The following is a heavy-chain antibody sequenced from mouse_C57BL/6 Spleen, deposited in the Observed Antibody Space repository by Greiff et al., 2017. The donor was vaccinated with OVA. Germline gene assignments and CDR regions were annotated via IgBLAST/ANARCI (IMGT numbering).Heavy chain of an antibody. CDR1: GFNIKDDY. Sequence: EVKLMESGAELVRPGASVKLSCTASGFNIKDDYMHWVKQRPEQGLEWIGWIDPENGDTEYASKFQGKATITADTSSNTAYLQLSSLTSEDTAVYYCTHYGSSHWYFDVWGTGTTVTVSS. V-gene: IGHV14-4*01. CDR3: THYGSSHWYFDV. J-gene: IGHJ1*03. CDR2: IDPENGDT. D-gene: IGHD1-1*01.